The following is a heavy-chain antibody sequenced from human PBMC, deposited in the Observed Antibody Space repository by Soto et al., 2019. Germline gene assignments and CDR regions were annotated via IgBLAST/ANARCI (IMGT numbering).Heavy chain of an antibody. CDR2: TYYRSKWYN. D-gene: IGHD3-3*01. J-gene: IGHJ6*03. CDR1: GDSVSSNSAA. CDR3: ARGTYYDFWSGYLYYYYYMGV. Sequence: SQTLSLTCAISGDSVSSNSAAWNWIRQSPSRGLEWLGRTYYRSKWYNDYAVSVKSRITINPDTSKNQFSLQLNSVTPEDTAVYYCARGTYYDFWSGYLYYYYYMGVWGKGTTVTVSS. V-gene: IGHV6-1*01.